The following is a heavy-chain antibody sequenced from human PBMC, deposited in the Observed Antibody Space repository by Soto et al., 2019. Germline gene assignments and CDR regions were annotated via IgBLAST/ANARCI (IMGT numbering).Heavy chain of an antibody. V-gene: IGHV3-30-3*01. J-gene: IGHJ6*01. CDR2: ISYDGSNK. D-gene: IGHD6-19*01. Sequence: QVQLVESGGGVVQPGRSLRLSCAASGFTFSSYAMHWVRQAPGKGLEWVAVISYDGSNKYYADSVKGRFTISRDNSKNTLYLQMNSLRAEDTAVYYCARQRSSGWYYYYYGMDVW. CDR3: ARQRSSGWYYYYYGMDV. CDR1: GFTFSSYA.